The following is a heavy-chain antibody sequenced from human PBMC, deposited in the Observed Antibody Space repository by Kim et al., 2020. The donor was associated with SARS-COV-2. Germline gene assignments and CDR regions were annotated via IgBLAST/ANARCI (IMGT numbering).Heavy chain of an antibody. J-gene: IGHJ6*02. Sequence: PLKSRITISGDPPKNQFSLKLSAVTAADTAVYYCARTMSSSWEGYYGMDVWGQGTTVTVSS. D-gene: IGHD6-13*01. CDR3: ARTMSSSWEGYYGMDV. V-gene: IGHV4-59*01.